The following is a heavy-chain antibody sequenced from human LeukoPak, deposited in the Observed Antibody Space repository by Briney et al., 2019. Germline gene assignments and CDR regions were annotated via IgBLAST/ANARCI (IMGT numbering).Heavy chain of an antibody. CDR2: INHGGST. CDR3: ARSDSSYWHSGDF. Sequence: PSETLSLTCTVSGGSISSYYWSWIRQPPGKGLEWIGKINHGGSTNYNPSLKSRVTISVDTSKKQFSLQLTSVTAADTAVYYCARSDSSYWHSGDFWGQGTLVSVSS. J-gene: IGHJ4*02. CDR1: GGSISSYY. D-gene: IGHD3-22*01. V-gene: IGHV4-34*01.